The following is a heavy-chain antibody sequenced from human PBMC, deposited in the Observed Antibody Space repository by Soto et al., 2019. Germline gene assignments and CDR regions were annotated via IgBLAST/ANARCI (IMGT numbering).Heavy chain of an antibody. J-gene: IGHJ1*01. CDR1: GGSISSSSYY. V-gene: IGHV4-39*01. Sequence: QLQLQESGPGLVKPSETLSLTCTVSGGSISSSSYYWGWIRQPPGKGLEWLGSIYYSGSTYYIPSLKRRVPISADTSKNQFSLKVSSVPAADTAVYYCARIGRPDLMPDDFWSGYYTARGEYFQHWGQGTLVTVSS. D-gene: IGHD3-3*01. CDR2: IYYSGST. CDR3: ARIGRPDLMPDDFWSGYYTARGEYFQH.